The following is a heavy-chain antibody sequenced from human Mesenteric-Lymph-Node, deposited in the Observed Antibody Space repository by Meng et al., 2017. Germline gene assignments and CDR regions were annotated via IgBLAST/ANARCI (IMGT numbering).Heavy chain of an antibody. V-gene: IGHV1-2*06. J-gene: IGHJ4*02. CDR2: INPNSGGT. CDR3: ARVGYYYDSSY. D-gene: IGHD3-22*01. CDR1: GYTFTSYG. Sequence: ASVKVSCKASGYTFTSYGISWVRQAPGQGLEWMGRINPNSGGTNYAQKFQGRVTMTRDTSISTAYMELSRLRSDDTAVYYCARVGYYYDSSYWGQGTLVTVSS.